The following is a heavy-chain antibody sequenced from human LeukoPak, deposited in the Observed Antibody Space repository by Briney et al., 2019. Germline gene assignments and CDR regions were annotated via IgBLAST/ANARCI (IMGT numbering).Heavy chain of an antibody. CDR3: AKALEVTAIFDY. V-gene: IGHV3-23*01. J-gene: IGHJ4*02. Sequence: GGSLRLSCAASGFTFDDYAMHWVRQAPGKGLEWVSLISGAGSSTYYADSVKGRFTISRDNSKNTLYLQMNSLRAEDTAVYYCAKALEVTAIFDYWGQGTLVTVSS. D-gene: IGHD2-21*02. CDR1: GFTFDDYA. CDR2: ISGAGSST.